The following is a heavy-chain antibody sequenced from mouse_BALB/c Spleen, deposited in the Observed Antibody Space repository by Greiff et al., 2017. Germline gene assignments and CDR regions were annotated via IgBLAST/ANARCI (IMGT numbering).Heavy chain of an antibody. Sequence: EVKLVESGGGLVQPGGSLRLSCATSGFTFTDYYMSWVRQPPGKALEWLGFIRNKANGYTTEYSASMKGRFTISRDNSQSFLYHHMNTLRAEDSATYNCARDLDYWGQGTSVTVSS. J-gene: IGHJ4*01. CDR2: IRNKANGYTT. V-gene: IGHV7-3*02. CDR1: GFTFTDYY. CDR3: ARDLDY.